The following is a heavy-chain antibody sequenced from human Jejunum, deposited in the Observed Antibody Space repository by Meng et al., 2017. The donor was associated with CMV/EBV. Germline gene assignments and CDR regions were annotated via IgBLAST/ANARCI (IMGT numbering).Heavy chain of an antibody. CDR2: IYGDDAQ. CDR1: SGVA. CDR3: AHSYCSRGTCYSFFS. J-gene: IGHJ5*02. D-gene: IGHD2-15*01. V-gene: IGHV2-5*02. Sequence: SGVAVGWIRQPPGKALEWLALIYGDDAQRHSPSLRTRLTITKDTSNIQVVLRMANMDPMDTATYYCAHSYCSRGTCYSFFSWGQGTLVTVSS.